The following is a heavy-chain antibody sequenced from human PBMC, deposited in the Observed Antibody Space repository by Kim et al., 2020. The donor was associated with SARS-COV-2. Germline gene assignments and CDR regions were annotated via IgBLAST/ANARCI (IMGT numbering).Heavy chain of an antibody. CDR1: GGTFSSYA. J-gene: IGHJ4*02. D-gene: IGHD4-17*01. CDR2: IIPIFGTA. Sequence: SVKVSCKASGGTFSSYAISWVRQAPGQGLEWMGGIIPIFGTANYAQKFQGRVTITADESTSTAYMELSSLRSEDTAVYYCARDPNGDYHFDYWGQGTLVTVSS. V-gene: IGHV1-69*13. CDR3: ARDPNGDYHFDY.